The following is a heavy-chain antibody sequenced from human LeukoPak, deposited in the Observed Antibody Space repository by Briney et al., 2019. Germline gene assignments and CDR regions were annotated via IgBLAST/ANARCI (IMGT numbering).Heavy chain of an antibody. Sequence: GGSLRLSCAASGFTFSSYEMNWVRQAPGKGLEWVSYISSSGSTIYYADSVKGRFTISRDNAKNSLYLQMNSLRAEDTAVYYCARDYYDSSGYYYLDYWGQGTLVTVSS. CDR2: ISSSGSTI. CDR3: ARDYYDSSGYYYLDY. J-gene: IGHJ4*02. V-gene: IGHV3-48*03. CDR1: GFTFSSYE. D-gene: IGHD3-22*01.